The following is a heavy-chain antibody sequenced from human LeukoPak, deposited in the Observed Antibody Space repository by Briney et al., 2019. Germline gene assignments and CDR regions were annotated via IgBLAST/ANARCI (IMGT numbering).Heavy chain of an antibody. CDR1: GFTFSDYY. V-gene: IGHV3-11*06. J-gene: IGHJ4*02. D-gene: IGHD1-26*01. Sequence: GGSLRLSCAASGFTFSDYYMSWIRQAPGKGLEWVSYISSTSSYTNYADSVKGRFTISRDNAKNSLYLQMNSLRAEDTAVYYSARRGTIDSGRPWNWGQGTLVTVSS. CDR2: ISSTSSYT. CDR3: ARRGTIDSGRPWN.